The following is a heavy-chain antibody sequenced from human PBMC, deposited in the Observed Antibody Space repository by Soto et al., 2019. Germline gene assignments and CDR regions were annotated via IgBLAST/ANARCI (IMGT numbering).Heavy chain of an antibody. J-gene: IGHJ4*02. D-gene: IGHD4-17*01. CDR2: ISYDGSNK. CDR1: GFTFSSYG. CDR3: AKPPDTTVTDY. Sequence: QVQLVESGGGVVQPGRSLRLSCAASGFTFSSYGMHWVRQAPGKGLEWVAVISYDGSNKYYADSVKGRFTISRDNSKNTLDLQMNSLLAEDTAVYYCAKPPDTTVTDYWGQGTLVTVSS. V-gene: IGHV3-30*18.